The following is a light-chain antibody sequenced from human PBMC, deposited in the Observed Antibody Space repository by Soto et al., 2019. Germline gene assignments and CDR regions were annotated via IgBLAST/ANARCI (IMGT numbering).Light chain of an antibody. J-gene: IGLJ1*01. CDR2: EVS. V-gene: IGLV2-11*01. CDR3: CSYAGFYTSV. CDR1: SSDVGGYKF. Sequence: QSALTQPRSVSGSPGQSVTISCTGTSSDVGGYKFVSWYQQHPGKAPKFMIYEVSKRPSGVPDPFSGSKSGNTAFLTISGLQAEDEADYYCCSYAGFYTSVFGTGTKVTVL.